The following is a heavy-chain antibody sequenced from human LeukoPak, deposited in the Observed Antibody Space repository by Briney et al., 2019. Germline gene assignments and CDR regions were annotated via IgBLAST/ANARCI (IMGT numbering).Heavy chain of an antibody. CDR2: ITASGTAM. CDR1: GFTFSSYS. V-gene: IGHV3-48*02. J-gene: IGHJ4*02. CDR3: ASSGSYRFDY. Sequence: GGSLRLSCAASGFTFSSYSMNWVRQAPGKGLEWVSHITASGTAMFYADSEKGRFTISRDNAKNSLYLQMNGLRDEDTAVYYCASSGSYRFDYWGQGTLVTVSS. D-gene: IGHD1-26*01.